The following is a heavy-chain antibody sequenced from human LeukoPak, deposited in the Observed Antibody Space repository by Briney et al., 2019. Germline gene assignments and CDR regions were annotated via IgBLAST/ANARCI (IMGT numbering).Heavy chain of an antibody. CDR1: GFTFSSYA. CDR3: AKATSAAYGDYGDVLNI. CDR2: IAGGSSST. D-gene: IGHD4-17*01. Sequence: GGSLRLSCAASGFTFSSYAMSWVRQAPGKGLEWVSIIAGGSSSTYYADSVKGRFTISRDNSKNTLYLQMNSLGAEDTAIYYCAKATSAAYGDYGDVLNIWGQGTMVTVAS. V-gene: IGHV3-23*03. J-gene: IGHJ3*02.